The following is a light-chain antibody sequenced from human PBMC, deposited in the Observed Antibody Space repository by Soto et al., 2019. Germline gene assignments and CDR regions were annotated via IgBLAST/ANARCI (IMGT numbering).Light chain of an antibody. CDR3: QQYNNWPPIT. CDR2: GAS. V-gene: IGKV3-15*01. J-gene: IGKJ5*01. CDR1: QSVSSN. Sequence: EIVITQSPATLSESPGERATLSCRASQSVSSNLAWYQQKPGQAPRLLIYGASTRATGIPARFSGSGPGTEFTLTISSLQSEDFAVYYCQQYNNWPPITFGQGTRLEIK.